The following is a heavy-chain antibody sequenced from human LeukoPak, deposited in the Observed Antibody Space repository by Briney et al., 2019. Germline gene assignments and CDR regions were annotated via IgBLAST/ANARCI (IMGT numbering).Heavy chain of an antibody. CDR2: IYHSGMT. CDR3: ARGSAGYSSSWLYYFDY. Sequence: SGTLSLTCAVSGGSISSPNWWGWVRQPPGKGLEWIGEIYHSGMTNYKTHLKSRVTISVDESKNQSSLKLSSVTAADTAVYYCARGSAGYSSSWLYYFDYWGQGTLVTVSS. D-gene: IGHD6-13*01. J-gene: IGHJ4*02. CDR1: GGSISSPNW. V-gene: IGHV4-4*02.